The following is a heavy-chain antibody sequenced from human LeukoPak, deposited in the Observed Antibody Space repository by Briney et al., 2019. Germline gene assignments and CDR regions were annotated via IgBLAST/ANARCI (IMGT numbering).Heavy chain of an antibody. CDR1: GFTFSSYS. CDR3: ARPIMVRGVTPSDY. Sequence: PGGSLRLSCAASGFTFSSYSMNWVRQAPGKRLEWVSSISSSSSYIYYADSVKGRFTISRDNAKNSLYLQMNSLRAEDTAVYYCARPIMVRGVTPSDYWGQGTLVTVSS. V-gene: IGHV3-21*01. CDR2: ISSSSSYI. J-gene: IGHJ4*02. D-gene: IGHD3-10*01.